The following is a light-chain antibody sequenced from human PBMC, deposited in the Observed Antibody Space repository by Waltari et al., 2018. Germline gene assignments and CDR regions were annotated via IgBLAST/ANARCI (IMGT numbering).Light chain of an antibody. CDR2: KDH. J-gene: IGLJ2*01. CDR1: SGRIDSKY. Sequence: VVFTQPHSVSGSPGQTVTISCTRNSGRIDSKYVQWYQQRPCSAPITVIYKDHQRPFGVPDRFSGSVDSSSNSAFLTISGVKSEDEADYYCQSGDGTYNLFGGGTRLTVL. CDR3: QSGDGTYNL. V-gene: IGLV6-57*03.